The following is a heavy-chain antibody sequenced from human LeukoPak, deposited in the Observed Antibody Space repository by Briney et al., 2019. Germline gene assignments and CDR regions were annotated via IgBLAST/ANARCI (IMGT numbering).Heavy chain of an antibody. D-gene: IGHD5-24*01. CDR1: GFTFSSYS. V-gene: IGHV3-23*01. CDR3: AKDHIRRDGYSDFDY. J-gene: IGHJ4*02. CDR2: ISDSGTGT. Sequence: GGSLRLSCAASGFTFSSYSMSWVRQAPGKGLEWVSGISDSGTGTYYADSVKGRFTISRDNSKNTLFLQMNSLRAEDTAVYYCAKDHIRRDGYSDFDYWGQGTLVTVSS.